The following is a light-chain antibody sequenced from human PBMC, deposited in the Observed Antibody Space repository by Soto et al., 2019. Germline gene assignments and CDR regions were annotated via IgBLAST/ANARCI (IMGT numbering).Light chain of an antibody. CDR3: QQYKDWPTT. Sequence: TQSPATLSVSPGERATLSCWASQTLDSMVAWYQQKSGQAPRLLIYSASARATGVPARFSGYGSGTDFTLTISSLQSEDLGVYYCQQYKDWPTTFGQGT. CDR1: QTLDSM. CDR2: SAS. J-gene: IGKJ1*01. V-gene: IGKV3-15*01.